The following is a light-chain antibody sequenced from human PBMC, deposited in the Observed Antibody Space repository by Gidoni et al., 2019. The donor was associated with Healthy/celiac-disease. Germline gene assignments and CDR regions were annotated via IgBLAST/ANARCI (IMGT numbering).Light chain of an antibody. CDR2: GNS. J-gene: IGLJ1*01. CDR1: SANIGAGYD. Sequence: QSVLTPPPSVSGAPGQRVTISCTGSSANIGAGYDVHWSQQLPGTAPQLLISGNSNRPSGGPDRFSGAKSCTSAALAIPGLQAEDEADYYCQSYDSSLSGYFFGTGTKVTVL. CDR3: QSYDSSLSGYF. V-gene: IGLV1-40*01.